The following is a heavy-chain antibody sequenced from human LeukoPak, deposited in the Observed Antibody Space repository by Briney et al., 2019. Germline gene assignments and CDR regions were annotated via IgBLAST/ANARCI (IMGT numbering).Heavy chain of an antibody. V-gene: IGHV4-4*02. CDR2: IYHSGTT. CDR3: ARTLYDSGGYYSYGAFDV. D-gene: IGHD3-22*01. J-gene: IGHJ3*01. Sequence: PSGTLSLTCAVSGGSISSSKWWSRVRQPPGKGLEWIGEIYHSGTTNYKPSLKRRVTISVDKSKNQVSLKLSSVTAADTAVYYCARTLYDSGGYYSYGAFDVWGQGTMVTVSS. CDR1: GGSISSSKW.